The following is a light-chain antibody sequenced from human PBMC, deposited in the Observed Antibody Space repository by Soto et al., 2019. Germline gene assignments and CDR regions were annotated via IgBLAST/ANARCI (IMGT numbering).Light chain of an antibody. V-gene: IGKV3-11*01. Sequence: EIELTQSPATLSLSPGERATLSCRASQSVSSYLAWYQQKPGQAPRLLIYDASNRATGIPARFSGSGSGTDFTLTISRLEPEDFAMYYCQQCGGSPTFGQGTRWIS. CDR1: QSVSSY. J-gene: IGKJ1*01. CDR2: DAS. CDR3: QQCGGSPT.